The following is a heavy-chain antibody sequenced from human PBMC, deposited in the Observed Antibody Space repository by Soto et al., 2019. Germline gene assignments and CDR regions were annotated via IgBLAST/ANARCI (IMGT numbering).Heavy chain of an antibody. CDR3: ARDPFVSSDIGIVPAAEGFAP. D-gene: IGHD2-2*01. V-gene: IGHV1-2*02. Sequence: EASVKVSCKASGYSFTGYYLHWVRQAPGQGLEWMGWINSNSGGTKYAQKFQGRVTMTRDTSIRTAYMELSRLRSDDTAVYYCARDPFVSSDIGIVPAAEGFAPWGQGTLVTVSS. CDR1: GYSFTGYY. CDR2: INSNSGGT. J-gene: IGHJ5*02.